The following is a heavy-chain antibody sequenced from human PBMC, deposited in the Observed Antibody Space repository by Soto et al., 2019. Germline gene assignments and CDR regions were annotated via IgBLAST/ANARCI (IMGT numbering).Heavy chain of an antibody. CDR2: ISGSGGST. V-gene: IGHV3-23*01. Sequence: GVSLRLSCAASGLTFSSSALSWVRQAPGKGLEWVSSISGSGGSTFYADSVKGRFTISRDNSKNTLFLQMNSLRVEDTAVYYCAGRIVVAGTLAYLGQGTLVTVFS. CDR3: AGRIVVAGTLAY. J-gene: IGHJ4*02. D-gene: IGHD6-19*01. CDR1: GLTFSSSA.